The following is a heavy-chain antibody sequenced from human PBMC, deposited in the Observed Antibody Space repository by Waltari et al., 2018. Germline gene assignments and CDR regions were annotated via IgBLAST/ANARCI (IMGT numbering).Heavy chain of an antibody. CDR3: ATGPISLAPCAN. J-gene: IGHJ4*02. CDR2: IYGTTNK. Sequence: EVQLVESGGSLIQPGGSLRLSCAASGFTVSSTYMSWIRQAPGRGLEWGSLIYGTTNKHYADSVRGRFTISRDDSKNTLYLEMSSLRVDDTAIYYCATGPISLAPCANWGQGTLVSVSS. CDR1: GFTVSSTY. D-gene: IGHD2-8*02. V-gene: IGHV3-53*01.